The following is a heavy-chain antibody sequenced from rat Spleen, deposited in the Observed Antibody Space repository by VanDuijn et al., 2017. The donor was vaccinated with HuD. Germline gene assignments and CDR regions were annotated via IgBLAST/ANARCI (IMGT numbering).Heavy chain of an antibody. V-gene: IGHV5-29*01. Sequence: EVQLVESDGGLVQPGRSLKLSCAVSGFTFSDYYMAWVRQAPTKGLEWVATISYDGSSTYYRDSVKGRFTISRDNAKSTLYLQMDRLWSEDTATYYCARPPYNNYFDYWGQGVMVTVSS. D-gene: IGHD1-10*01. J-gene: IGHJ2*01. CDR3: ARPPYNNYFDY. CDR2: ISYDGSST. CDR1: GFTFSDYY.